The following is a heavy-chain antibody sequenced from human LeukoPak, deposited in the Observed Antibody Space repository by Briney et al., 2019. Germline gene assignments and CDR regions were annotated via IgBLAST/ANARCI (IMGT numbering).Heavy chain of an antibody. CDR3: AREVATGFSCFDY. D-gene: IGHD2-21*02. V-gene: IGHV3-23*01. J-gene: IGHJ4*02. CDR1: GFTFSSYW. Sequence: GGSLRLSCAASGFTFSSYWMNWARQAPGKGLEWVSAISGSGGSTYYADSVKGRFTISRDNSKNTLYLQMNSLRAEDTAVYYCAREVATGFSCFDYWGQGTLVTVSS. CDR2: ISGSGGST.